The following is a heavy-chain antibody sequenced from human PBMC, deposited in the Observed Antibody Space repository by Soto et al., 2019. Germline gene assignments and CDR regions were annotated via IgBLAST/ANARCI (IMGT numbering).Heavy chain of an antibody. Sequence: EVQLLESGGGLVQPGGSLRLSCAASGFTFSSYAMSWVRQAPGKGLEWVSAISGSGGSTYYADSVKGRFTISRDNSKNTLYLQMNSLGAEDTAVYYCAEEGGLQLREFDYWGQGTLVTVSS. V-gene: IGHV3-23*01. D-gene: IGHD5-12*01. CDR2: ISGSGGST. J-gene: IGHJ4*02. CDR3: AEEGGLQLREFDY. CDR1: GFTFSSYA.